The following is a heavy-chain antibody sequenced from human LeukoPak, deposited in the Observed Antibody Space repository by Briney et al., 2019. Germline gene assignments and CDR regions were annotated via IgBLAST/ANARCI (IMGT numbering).Heavy chain of an antibody. CDR3: ARDRRGTTMLDY. V-gene: IGHV4-59*12. Sequence: SETLSLTCTVSGGSITSDHWDWIRQPPGKGLEWIGCIYYSGKTYYNPSLKSRVTISVDMSKNQFSLQLNSVTPEDTAVYYCARDRRGTTMLDYWGQGTLVTVSS. J-gene: IGHJ4*02. CDR1: GGSITSDH. D-gene: IGHD3-10*02. CDR2: IYYSGKT.